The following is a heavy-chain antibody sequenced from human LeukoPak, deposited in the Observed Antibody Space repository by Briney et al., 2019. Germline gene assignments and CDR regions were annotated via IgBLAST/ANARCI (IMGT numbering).Heavy chain of an antibody. V-gene: IGHV1-46*01. CDR3: ARVEWELHSDDY. D-gene: IGHD1-26*01. J-gene: IGHJ4*02. CDR1: GYTFTSYS. CDR2: IKPFGGRT. Sequence: ASVKVSCTASGYTFTSYSMHWVRQAPGQGLEWMGIIKPFGGRTSYAQKFQGRVTMIRESSTSTVYMELSSLRSEDTAVYYCARVEWELHSDDYWGQGTLVTVSS.